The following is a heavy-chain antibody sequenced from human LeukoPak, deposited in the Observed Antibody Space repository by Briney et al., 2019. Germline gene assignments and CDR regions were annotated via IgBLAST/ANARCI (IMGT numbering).Heavy chain of an antibody. V-gene: IGHV3-7*01. CDR1: GFTFRSYL. D-gene: IGHD6-19*01. CDR3: ARDSTVATYYGVDV. J-gene: IGHJ6*02. Sequence: GGSLRLSCGGSGFTFRSYLVSWVRQAPGKGLDWVANIQHDGSEKNYIDSVQGRFTISRDNAKTSLYLQMNSLRAEDTAVYYCARDSTVATYYGVDVWGQGTTVTVSS. CDR2: IQHDGSEK.